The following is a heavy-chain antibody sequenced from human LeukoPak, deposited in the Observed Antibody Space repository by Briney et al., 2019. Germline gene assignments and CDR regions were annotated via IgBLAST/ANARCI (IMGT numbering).Heavy chain of an antibody. Sequence: PGGSLRLSCAASGFTFSSYAMSWVRQAPGKGLEWVSAISASGGSTYLADSVKGRFTISRDNSKNTLYLQMNSLRAEDTAVYYCAKDISPYGSEWDYFDYWGQGTLVTVSS. CDR1: GFTFSSYA. V-gene: IGHV3-23*01. CDR2: ISASGGST. D-gene: IGHD4-17*01. CDR3: AKDISPYGSEWDYFDY. J-gene: IGHJ4*02.